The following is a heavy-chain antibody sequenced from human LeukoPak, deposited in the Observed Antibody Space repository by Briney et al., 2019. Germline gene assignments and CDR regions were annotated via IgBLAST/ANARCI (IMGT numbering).Heavy chain of an antibody. CDR1: GFTFSSYG. Sequence: PGGSLGLSCAASGFTFSSYGMHWVRQAPGKGLEWVAVIWYDGSNKYYADSVKGRFTISRDNSKNTLYLQMNSLRAEDTAVYYCAKGDLGITMIVVVADAFDIWGQGTMVTVSS. V-gene: IGHV3-30*02. J-gene: IGHJ3*02. CDR2: IWYDGSNK. D-gene: IGHD3-22*01. CDR3: AKGDLGITMIVVVADAFDI.